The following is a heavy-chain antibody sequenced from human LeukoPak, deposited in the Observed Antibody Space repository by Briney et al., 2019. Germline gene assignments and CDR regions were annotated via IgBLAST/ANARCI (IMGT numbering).Heavy chain of an antibody. CDR2: IIPILGIA. CDR3: ARGLGHYYYYYMDV. J-gene: IGHJ6*03. V-gene: IGHV1-69*04. CDR1: GGTFSSYA. D-gene: IGHD7-27*01. Sequence: SVKVSCKASGGTFSSYAISWVRQAPGQGLEWMGRIIPILGIANYAQKFQGRVTITADKSTSTAYMALSSLRSEDTAVYYCARGLGHYYYYYMDVWGKGTTVTVSS.